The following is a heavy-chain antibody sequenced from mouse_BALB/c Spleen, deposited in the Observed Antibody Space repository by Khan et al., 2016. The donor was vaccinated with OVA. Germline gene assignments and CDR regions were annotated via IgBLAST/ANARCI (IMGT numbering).Heavy chain of an antibody. CDR3: ARGGYGSFGY. CDR1: GYIFTSYM. J-gene: IGHJ3*01. V-gene: IGHV1-4*01. Sequence: QVQLQQSGAELARPGASVKMSCKASGYIFTSYMIHWVKQRPGQGLEWIGDINPSSDYNNYNQKFKDKATLTADKSSSTAYMQLSSLTSEDSADYYCARGGYGSFGYWGQGTLVTVSA. CDR2: INPSSDYN. D-gene: IGHD1-1*01.